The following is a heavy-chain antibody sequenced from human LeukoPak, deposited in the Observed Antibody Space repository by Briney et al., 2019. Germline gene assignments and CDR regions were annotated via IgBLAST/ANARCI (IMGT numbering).Heavy chain of an antibody. CDR3: ATKAILQSRGTGRRYYYYYYYMDV. CDR1: GYTLTELS. CDR2: FDPEDGET. Sequence: ASVKVSCKVSGYTLTELSMHWVRQAPGKGLEWMGGFDPEDGETIYARKFQGRVTMTEDTSTDTAYMELSSLRSEDTAVYYCATKAILQSRGTGRRYYYYYYYMDVWGKGTTVTVSS. V-gene: IGHV1-24*01. J-gene: IGHJ6*03. D-gene: IGHD2-8*02.